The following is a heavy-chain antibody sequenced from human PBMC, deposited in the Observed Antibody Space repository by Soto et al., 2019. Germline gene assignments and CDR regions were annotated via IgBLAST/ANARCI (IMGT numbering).Heavy chain of an antibody. V-gene: IGHV3-48*01. CDR3: ARDGDGSSWPFDY. J-gene: IGHJ4*02. CDR2: ISSSSSTI. Sequence: EVHLVESGGGLVQPGGSLRLSCAASGFTFSYYNMNWVRQAPARGLEWVSYISSSSSTIYYADSVKGRFTISRDNASNSLYLQMNSLRAEDTAVHYCARDGDGSSWPFDYWGQGTLVTVSS. CDR1: GFTFSYYN. D-gene: IGHD6-13*01.